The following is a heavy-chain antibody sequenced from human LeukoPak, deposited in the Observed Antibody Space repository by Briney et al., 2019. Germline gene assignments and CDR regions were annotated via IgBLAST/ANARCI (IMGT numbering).Heavy chain of an antibody. CDR3: ASTGTYSSSWYRWAPLY. D-gene: IGHD6-13*01. CDR2: INHSGST. V-gene: IGHV4-34*01. Sequence: PSETLSLTCAVYGGSFSGYYWSWIRQPPGKGLEWIGEINHSGSTNYNPSLKSRVTISVDTSKNQFSLKLSSVTAADTAVYYCASTGTYSSSWYRWAPLYWGQGTLVTVSS. J-gene: IGHJ4*02. CDR1: GGSFSGYY.